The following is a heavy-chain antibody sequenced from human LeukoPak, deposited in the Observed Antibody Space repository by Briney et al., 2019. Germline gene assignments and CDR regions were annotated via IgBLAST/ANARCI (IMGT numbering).Heavy chain of an antibody. Sequence: GGSLRLSCAASGFTFSSYSMNWVRQVPGKGLEWVSSISSSSSYIYYADSVKGRFTISRDNAKNSLYLQMNSLRAEDTAVYYCARDPGWGMDVWGQGTTVTVSS. V-gene: IGHV3-21*01. CDR2: ISSSSSYI. D-gene: IGHD6-19*01. J-gene: IGHJ6*02. CDR1: GFTFSSYS. CDR3: ARDPGWGMDV.